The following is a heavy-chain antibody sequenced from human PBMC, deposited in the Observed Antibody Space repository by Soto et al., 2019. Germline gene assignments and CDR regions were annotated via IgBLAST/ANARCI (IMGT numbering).Heavy chain of an antibody. J-gene: IGHJ6*02. D-gene: IGHD6-13*01. CDR2: IKQDGSEK. V-gene: IGHV3-7*05. CDR3: ARGGIAAQRRGYYYYGMDV. CDR1: GFTFSSYW. Sequence: SGGSLRLSCAASGFTFSSYWMSWVRQAPGKGLEWVANIKQDGSEKYYVDSVKGRFTISRDNAKNSLYLQMNSLRAEDTAVYYCARGGIAAQRRGYYYYGMDVWGQGTTVTVSS.